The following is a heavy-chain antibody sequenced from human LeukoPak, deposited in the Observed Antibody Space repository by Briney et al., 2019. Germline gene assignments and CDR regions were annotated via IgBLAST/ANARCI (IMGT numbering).Heavy chain of an antibody. CDR2: IKTKPDNYAT. Sequence: GGSLRLSCAASGFTFSGSAIHWVRQASGKGLEWIGRIKTKPDNYATAFAASVKGRFTISRDDSKNTAYLQMYSLKTEDTAVYYCTRLPSPSWAVDVWGQGTVVTVSS. D-gene: IGHD2-2*01. CDR3: TRLPSPSWAVDV. J-gene: IGHJ3*01. V-gene: IGHV3-73*01. CDR1: GFTFSGSA.